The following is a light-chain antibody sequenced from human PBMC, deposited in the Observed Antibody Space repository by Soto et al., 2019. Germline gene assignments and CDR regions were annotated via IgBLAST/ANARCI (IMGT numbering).Light chain of an antibody. CDR1: QSVIYSSNKKNY. V-gene: IGKV4-1*01. Sequence: DIVMTQSPDSLAVSLGERATINCKSSQSVIYSSNKKNYLAWYQQKSGQSPKVLIYWASTRESGVPDRFSGGGSVTDFTLTISSLQAEDAAVYYCQQSYSTPRTFGQGTKVEIK. CDR2: WAS. CDR3: QQSYSTPRT. J-gene: IGKJ1*01.